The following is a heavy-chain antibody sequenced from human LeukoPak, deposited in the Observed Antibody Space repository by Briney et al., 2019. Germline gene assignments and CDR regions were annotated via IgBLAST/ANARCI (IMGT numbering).Heavy chain of an antibody. Sequence: SETLSLTCTVSGGSISSSSYYWGWIRQPPGKGLEWIGSIYYSGSTYYNPSLKSRVTISVDTSKNQFSLKLSSVTAADTALYSCARRGLGIGYWGQGTLVTVSS. CDR3: ARRGLGIGY. V-gene: IGHV4-39*01. CDR2: IYYSGST. J-gene: IGHJ4*02. CDR1: GGSISSSSYY. D-gene: IGHD7-27*01.